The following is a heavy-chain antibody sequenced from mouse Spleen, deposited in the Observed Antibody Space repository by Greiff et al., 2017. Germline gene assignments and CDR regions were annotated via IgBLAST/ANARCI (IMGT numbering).Heavy chain of an antibody. CDR1: GYTFTDYY. J-gene: IGHJ4*01. CDR2: IYPGSGNT. Sequence: QVHVKQSGPELVKPGASVKISCKASGYTFTDYYINWVKQRPGQGLEWIGWIYPGSGNTKYNEKFKGKATLTVDTSSSTAYMQLSSLTSEDSAVYFCARYRDYYAMDYWGQGTSVTVSS. CDR3: ARYRDYYAMDY. V-gene: IGHV1-84*01. D-gene: IGHD2-14*01.